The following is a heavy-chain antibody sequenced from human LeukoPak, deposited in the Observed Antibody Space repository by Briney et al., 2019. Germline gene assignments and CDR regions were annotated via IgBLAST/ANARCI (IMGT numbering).Heavy chain of an antibody. Sequence: SVKLSCKASGGTFSSYAISWVRQAPGQGLEWMGRIIPIFGTANYAQKFQGRVTITTDESTSTAYMELSSLRSEDTAVYYCARVRAYNWNDQGAFDIWGQGTMVTVSS. CDR3: ARVRAYNWNDQGAFDI. V-gene: IGHV1-69*05. D-gene: IGHD1-20*01. J-gene: IGHJ3*02. CDR1: GGTFSSYA. CDR2: IIPIFGTA.